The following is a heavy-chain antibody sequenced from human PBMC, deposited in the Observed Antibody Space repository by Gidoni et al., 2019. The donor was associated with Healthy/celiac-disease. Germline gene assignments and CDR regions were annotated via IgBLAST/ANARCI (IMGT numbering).Heavy chain of an antibody. D-gene: IGHD3-10*01. CDR3: ARRSTRRGPFDY. V-gene: IGHV4-59*01. Sequence: QVHLQASGPGLVKPSETLSLTCTVPGGSISSDYWSWIRQPPGKGLEWIGYIYYSGSTNYNPSLKSRVTISVDTSKNQFSLKLSSVTAADTAVYYCARRSTRRGPFDYWGQGTLVTVSS. J-gene: IGHJ4*02. CDR1: GGSISSDY. CDR2: IYYSGST.